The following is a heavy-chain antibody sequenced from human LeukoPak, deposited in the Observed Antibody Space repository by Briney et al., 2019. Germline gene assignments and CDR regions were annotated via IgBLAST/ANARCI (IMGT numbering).Heavy chain of an antibody. CDR1: GFNYVEYD. V-gene: IGHV3-9*01. J-gene: IGHJ6*03. CDR2: VNWNSGST. D-gene: IGHD6-6*01. CDR3: TKDAGVGSSSPSFYFYMDA. Sequence: GGSLRLSCAASGFNYVEYDKHWVRQAPGKGLEWVSSVNWNSGSTAYADSVKGRFTVSRDNAKKSVYLQMDSLRPDDTALYYCTKDAGVGSSSPSFYFYMDAWGKGTTVSVSS.